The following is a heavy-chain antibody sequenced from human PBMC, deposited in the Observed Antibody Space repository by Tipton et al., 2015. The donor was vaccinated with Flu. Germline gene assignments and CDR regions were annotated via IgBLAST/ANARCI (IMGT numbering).Heavy chain of an antibody. CDR3: ARQRVGACLEPIDY. Sequence: TLSLTCTVSGGSISSGNYYWSWIRQPAGKGLEWIGRIYTSGSTNYNPSLKSRVTISVDTSKNQFSLKLSSVTAADTAVYYCARQRVGACLEPIDYWGPGTLVTVSS. D-gene: IGHD1-26*01. V-gene: IGHV4-61*02. J-gene: IGHJ4*02. CDR1: GGSISSGNYY. CDR2: IYTSGST.